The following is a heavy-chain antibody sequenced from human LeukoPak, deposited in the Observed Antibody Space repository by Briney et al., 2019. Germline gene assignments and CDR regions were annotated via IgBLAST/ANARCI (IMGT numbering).Heavy chain of an antibody. Sequence: GRSLRPSCTASGFTFSSYAMNWVRHAPGKGLEWVSAIVTGGTYTYYADSVKGGFTIFRDNSRNTLYLQMNSMRGDDTAVDYCAKDLDCTTDGYYFDYWGQGTLVTVSS. D-gene: IGHD2-21*02. CDR3: AKDLDCTTDGYYFDY. CDR1: GFTFSSYA. J-gene: IGHJ4*02. V-gene: IGHV3-23*01. CDR2: IVTGGTYT.